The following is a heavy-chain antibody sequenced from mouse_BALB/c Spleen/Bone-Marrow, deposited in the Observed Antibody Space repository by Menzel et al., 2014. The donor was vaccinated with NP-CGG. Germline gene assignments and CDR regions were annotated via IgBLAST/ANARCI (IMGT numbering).Heavy chain of an antibody. J-gene: IGHJ3*01. CDR1: GYAFSGSW. Sequence: QVQLLQSGAELVMPGSSVKISCKASGYAFSGSWMNWVKQRPGQGLEWVGPIYPGDSYTNYSEKFKGKATLTADKSSGTDYKQRSSITDEDAAVYFCGGSSPVAYWGQGTLVTVSA. CDR2: IYPGDSYT. CDR3: GGSSPVAY. V-gene: IGHV1-80*01.